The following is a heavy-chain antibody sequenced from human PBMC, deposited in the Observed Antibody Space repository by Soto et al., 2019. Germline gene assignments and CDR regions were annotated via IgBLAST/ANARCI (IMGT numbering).Heavy chain of an antibody. CDR2: ISSSSSYI. J-gene: IGHJ4*02. V-gene: IGHV3-21*01. D-gene: IGHD4-17*01. Sequence: GGSLRLSCAASGFTFSSYSMNWVRQAPGKGLEWVSSISSSSSYIYYADSVKGRFTISRDNAKNSLYLQMNSLRAEDTAVYYCAPADYGDYVFDYWGQGTLVTVSS. CDR1: GFTFSSYS. CDR3: APADYGDYVFDY.